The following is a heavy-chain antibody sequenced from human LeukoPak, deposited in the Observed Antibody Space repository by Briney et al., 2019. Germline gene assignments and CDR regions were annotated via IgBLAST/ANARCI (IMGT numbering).Heavy chain of an antibody. J-gene: IGHJ6*02. CDR2: IYSGSST. V-gene: IGHV3-53*01. D-gene: IGHD3-10*01. CDR1: GFTVSSNY. Sequence: GGSLRLSCAASGFTVSSNYMSWVRQAPGKGLEWVSVIYSGSSTYYADSVKGRFTISRDNSKNTLYLQMNSLRAEDTAVYYCARSGSSLWFGELYYGMDVWGQGTTVTVSS. CDR3: ARSGSSLWFGELYYGMDV.